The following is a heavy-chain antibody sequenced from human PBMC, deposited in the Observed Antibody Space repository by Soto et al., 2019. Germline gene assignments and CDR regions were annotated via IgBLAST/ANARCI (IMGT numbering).Heavy chain of an antibody. CDR3: AHRVLRTVFVCVTTTAMYFDF. CDR2: IYWDDDK. D-gene: IGHD3-3*01. Sequence: QITLNESGPTVVRPTEPLTLTCRFSGFSLTTSGVGVGWVRQSPGKAPEWLALIYWDDDKRYSESLKSRLTMTKDTSKNQVVLAVGNLDPTEIATYYCAHRVLRTVFVCVTTTAMYFDFWGQGTPVAVSS. CDR1: GFSLTTSGVG. J-gene: IGHJ4*02. V-gene: IGHV2-5*02.